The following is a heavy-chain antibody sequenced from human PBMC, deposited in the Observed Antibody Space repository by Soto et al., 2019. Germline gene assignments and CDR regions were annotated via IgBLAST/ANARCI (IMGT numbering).Heavy chain of an antibody. V-gene: IGHV1-2*06. D-gene: IGHD5-18*01. CDR3: ARDGNFALRGYSFGFDF. CDR1: GYRFTTYY. J-gene: IGHJ4*02. Sequence: ASVKVSCKASGYRFTTYYIHWVRQAPGQGLEWMGRMNLDTGGTTYAQKFQGRVTMTRDTSISTAYLEVSSVKSDDTAMYYCARDGNFALRGYSFGFDFWGQGTLVTVS. CDR2: MNLDTGGT.